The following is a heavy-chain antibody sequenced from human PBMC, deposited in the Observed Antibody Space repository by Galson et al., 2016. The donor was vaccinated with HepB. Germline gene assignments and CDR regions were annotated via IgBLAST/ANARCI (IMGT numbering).Heavy chain of an antibody. CDR1: GFTFSSSA. Sequence: LRLSCAASGFTFSSSAMNWVRQAPGKGLEWLSHISGGSSTIYYADSVKGRFTVSRDNAKNSLYLQMNSLRDDDTAVHYCAKPFLSSGLYYFDYWGRGTLVTVSS. D-gene: IGHD6-19*01. V-gene: IGHV3-48*02. CDR2: ISGGSSTI. J-gene: IGHJ4*02. CDR3: AKPFLSSGLYYFDY.